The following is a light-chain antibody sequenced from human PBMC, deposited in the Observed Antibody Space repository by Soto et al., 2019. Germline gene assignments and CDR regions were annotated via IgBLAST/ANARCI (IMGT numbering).Light chain of an antibody. CDR1: SSDVGRYNF. CDR2: DVT. CDR3: NSYAGSNIL. J-gene: IGLJ7*01. Sequence: QSALTQPPSASGSPGQSVTISCTGTSSDVGRYNFVSWYQQHPGKAPKLMIYDVTKRPSGVPDRFSGSKSGNTASLTVSGLQAEDEADYYCNSYAGSNILFGGGTQLTVL. V-gene: IGLV2-8*01.